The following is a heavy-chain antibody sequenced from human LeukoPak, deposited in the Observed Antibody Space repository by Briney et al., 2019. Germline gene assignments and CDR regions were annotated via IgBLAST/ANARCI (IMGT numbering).Heavy chain of an antibody. Sequence: GGSLRLSCAASGFTFSNFVMSWVRQAPGKGLQWVSSISASGAATYYADAVKGRFAISRDNSKNTLYLQMNSLRAEDTAVYYCAKRPPPATKYYFDYWGGGTLVPVSS. CDR3: AKRPPPATKYYFDY. CDR1: GFTFSNFV. D-gene: IGHD2-15*01. CDR2: ISASGAAT. V-gene: IGHV3-23*01. J-gene: IGHJ4*02.